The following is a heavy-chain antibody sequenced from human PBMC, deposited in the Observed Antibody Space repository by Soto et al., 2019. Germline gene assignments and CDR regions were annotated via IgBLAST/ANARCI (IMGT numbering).Heavy chain of an antibody. V-gene: IGHV4-31*03. J-gene: IGHJ5*02. D-gene: IGHD6-6*01. CDR3: ARCGSSSLNWFDP. CDR2: IYYTGSA. CDR1: GGSISSGGYY. Sequence: QVQLQESGPGLVKPSQTLSLTCTVSGGSISSGGYYWSWIRQHPGKGLEWIGYIYYTGSAYYNPSLESRVTISVDTSKNQFSLKLSSVTAAATAVYDCARCGSSSLNWFDPWGQGTLFTVSS.